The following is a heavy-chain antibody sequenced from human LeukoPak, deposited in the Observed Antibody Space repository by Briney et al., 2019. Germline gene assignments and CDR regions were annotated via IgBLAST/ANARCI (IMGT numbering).Heavy chain of an antibody. CDR3: ARVGGIAARRATFDY. CDR1: GGSFSGYY. J-gene: IGHJ4*02. D-gene: IGHD6-6*01. Sequence: SETLSLTRAVYGGSFSGYYWSWIRQPPGKGLEWIGEINHSGSTNYNPSLKSRVTISVDTSKNQFSLKLSSVTAADTAVYYCARVGGIAARRATFDYWGQGTLVTVSS. V-gene: IGHV4-34*01. CDR2: INHSGST.